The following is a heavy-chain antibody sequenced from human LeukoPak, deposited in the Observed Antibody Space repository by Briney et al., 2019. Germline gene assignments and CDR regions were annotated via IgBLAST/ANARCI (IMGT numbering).Heavy chain of an antibody. J-gene: IGHJ5*02. Sequence: ASVKVSCKASGYTFTGYYMHWVRQAPGQGLEWMGWINPNSGGTNYAQKFQGRVTMTRDTSIGTAYMELSRLRSDDTAVYYCARAAEHIAAAESRVPNKKPKGENWFDPWGQGTLVTVSS. D-gene: IGHD6-13*01. V-gene: IGHV1-2*02. CDR1: GYTFTGYY. CDR2: INPNSGGT. CDR3: ARAAEHIAAAESRVPNKKPKGENWFDP.